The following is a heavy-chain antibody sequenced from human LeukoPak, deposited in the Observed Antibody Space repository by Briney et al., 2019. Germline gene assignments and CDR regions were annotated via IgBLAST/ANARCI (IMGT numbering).Heavy chain of an antibody. V-gene: IGHV1-2*04. Sequence: AASVKVSCKASGYTFTGYYMHWVRQAPGQGLEWMGWINPNSGGTNYAQKFRGWVTMTRDTSISTAYMELSRLRSDDTAVYYCARAVNKGIQPLFGYWGQGTLVTVSS. CDR2: INPNSGGT. CDR1: GYTFTGYY. CDR3: ARAVNKGIQPLFGY. J-gene: IGHJ4*02. D-gene: IGHD5-18*01.